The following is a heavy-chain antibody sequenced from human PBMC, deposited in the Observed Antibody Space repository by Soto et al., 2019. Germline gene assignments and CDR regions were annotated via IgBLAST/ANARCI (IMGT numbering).Heavy chain of an antibody. CDR3: AKDKRYYDSSGYPMEGEYFQH. V-gene: IGHV3-23*01. J-gene: IGHJ1*01. CDR1: GFTFSSYA. CDR2: ISGSGGST. D-gene: IGHD3-22*01. Sequence: GGSLRLSCAASGFTFSSYAMSWVRQAPGKGLEWVSAISGSGGSTYYADSVKGRFTISRDNSKNTLYLQMNSLRAEDTAVYYCAKDKRYYDSSGYPMEGEYFQHWGQGTLVTVSS.